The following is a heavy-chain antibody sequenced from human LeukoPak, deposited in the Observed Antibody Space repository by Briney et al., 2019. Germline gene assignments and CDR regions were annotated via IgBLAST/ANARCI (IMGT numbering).Heavy chain of an antibody. CDR1: GYTLTELS. J-gene: IGHJ4*02. CDR2: FDPEDGET. D-gene: IGHD3-22*01. Sequence: GASVKVSCKVSGYTLTELSMHWVRQAPGKGLEWMGGFDPEDGETIYAQKFQGRVTMTEDTSTDTAYMELSSLRSEDTAVYYCATVGDSSAYYYLSFDYWGQGTLVTVSS. CDR3: ATVGDSSAYYYLSFDY. V-gene: IGHV1-24*01.